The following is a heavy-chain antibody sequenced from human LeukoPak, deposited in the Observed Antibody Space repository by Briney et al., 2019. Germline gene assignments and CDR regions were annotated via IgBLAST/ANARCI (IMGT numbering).Heavy chain of an antibody. V-gene: IGHV3-74*01. D-gene: IGHD4-23*01. CDR3: ARDKYGGNSNAFDI. CDR2: IGTDGSST. CDR1: GFTFSSYW. Sequence: GGSLRLSCAASGFTFSSYWMHWVRQVPGKGLVWVSRIGTDGSSTTYADYVKGRFTISRDNAKSTLYLQMNSLRAEDTAVYYCARDKYGGNSNAFDIWGQGTLVTVSS. J-gene: IGHJ3*02.